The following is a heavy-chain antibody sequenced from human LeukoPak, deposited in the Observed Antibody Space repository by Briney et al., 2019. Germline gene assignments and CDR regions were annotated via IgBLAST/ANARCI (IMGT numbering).Heavy chain of an antibody. CDR2: MNPNSGNT. Sequence: ASVKVSCKASGYTFTSYDINWVRQATGQGLEWMGWMNPNSGNTGYAQKFQGRVTMTRNTSISTAYMELSSLRSEDTAVYYCTRDPYYYDSSGYGGDAFDIWGQGTMVTVSS. J-gene: IGHJ3*02. V-gene: IGHV1-8*01. D-gene: IGHD3-22*01. CDR1: GYTFTSYD. CDR3: TRDPYYYDSSGYGGDAFDI.